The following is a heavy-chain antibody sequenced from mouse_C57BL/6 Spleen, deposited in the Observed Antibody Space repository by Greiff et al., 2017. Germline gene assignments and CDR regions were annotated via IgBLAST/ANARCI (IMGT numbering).Heavy chain of an antibody. Sequence: VQLQQSGAELVRPGASVKLSCTASGFNIKDYYMHWVKQRPEQGLEWIGRIDPEDGDTEYAPKFQGKATMTADTSSNTAYLQLSSLTSEDTAVYYCTRVPNYYGSSPFFAYWGQGTLVTVSA. J-gene: IGHJ3*01. V-gene: IGHV14-1*01. CDR2: IDPEDGDT. D-gene: IGHD1-1*01. CDR3: TRVPNYYGSSPFFAY. CDR1: GFNIKDYY.